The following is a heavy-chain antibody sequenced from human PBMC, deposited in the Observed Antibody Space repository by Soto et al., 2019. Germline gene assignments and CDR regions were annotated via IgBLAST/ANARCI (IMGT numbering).Heavy chain of an antibody. CDR2: ISAYNGNT. V-gene: IGHV1-18*01. CDR1: GYTFTSYG. J-gene: IGHJ5*02. Sequence: ASVKVSCKASGYTFTSYGISWVRQAPGQGLEWMGWISAYNGNTNYAQKLQGRVTMTTDTSTSTAYMELRSLRSDDTAVYYCAGDRRVEWLRFGAANWFDPWGQGTLVTVSS. CDR3: AGDRRVEWLRFGAANWFDP. D-gene: IGHD5-12*01.